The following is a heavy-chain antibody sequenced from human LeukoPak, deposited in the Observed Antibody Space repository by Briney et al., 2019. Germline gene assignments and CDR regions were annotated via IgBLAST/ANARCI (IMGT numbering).Heavy chain of an antibody. CDR2: IYYSGST. J-gene: IGHJ6*02. D-gene: IGHD2-2*01. Sequence: SQTLSLTCNVSGGSISSGGYYWSWIRQHPGKGLEWIGYIYYSGSTYYNPSLKSRVTISVDTSKNQFSLKLSSVTAADTAVYYCATVVPAAKYGMDVWGQGTTVTVSS. CDR1: GGSISSGGYY. CDR3: ATVVPAAKYGMDV. V-gene: IGHV4-31*03.